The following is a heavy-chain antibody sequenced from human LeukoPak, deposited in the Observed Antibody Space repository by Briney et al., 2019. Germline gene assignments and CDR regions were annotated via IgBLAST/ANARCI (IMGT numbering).Heavy chain of an antibody. D-gene: IGHD6-19*01. CDR2: IYYSGST. CDR1: GGSISSYY. J-gene: IGHJ4*02. Sequence: SETLSLTCTVSGGSISSYYLSWIRQPPGKGLEWIGYIYYSGSTNYNPSLKSRVTISVDTSKNQFSLKLSSVTAADTAVYYCAREAVAGFDYWGQGTLVTVSS. CDR3: AREAVAGFDY. V-gene: IGHV4-59*01.